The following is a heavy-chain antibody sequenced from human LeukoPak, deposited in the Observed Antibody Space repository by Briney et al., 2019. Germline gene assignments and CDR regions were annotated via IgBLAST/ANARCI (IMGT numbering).Heavy chain of an antibody. CDR3: AAYDFWNYMDV. CDR2: IYHSGST. Sequence: SETLSLTCAVSGVSISSGGYSWSWIRQPPGKGLEWIGYIYHSGSTYYNPSLKSRVTISVDRSKNQFSLKLSSVTAADTAVYYCAAYDFWNYMDVWGKGTTVTVSS. J-gene: IGHJ6*03. D-gene: IGHD3-3*01. V-gene: IGHV4-30-2*01. CDR1: GVSISSGGYS.